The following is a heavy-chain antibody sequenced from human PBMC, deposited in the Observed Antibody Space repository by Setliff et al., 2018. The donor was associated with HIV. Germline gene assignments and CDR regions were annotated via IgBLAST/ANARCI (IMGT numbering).Heavy chain of an antibody. CDR2: ISPYNGHT. J-gene: IGHJ4*02. V-gene: IGHV1-18*01. CDR1: GYTFTTYD. D-gene: IGHD4-17*01. CDR3: ARTDYGGNSGGNYFDY. Sequence: ASVKVSCKASGYTFTTYDITWVRQAPGQGLEWLGWISPYNGHTNFAQKFQGRVTMTTDTATSTAYMEVRSLRSDDTAVYYCARTDYGGNSGGNYFDYWGQGSLITVSS.